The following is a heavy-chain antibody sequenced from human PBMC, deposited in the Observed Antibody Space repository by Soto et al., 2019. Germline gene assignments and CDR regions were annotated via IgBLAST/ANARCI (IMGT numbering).Heavy chain of an antibody. D-gene: IGHD5-12*01. CDR1: GFTFSSYD. V-gene: IGHV3-13*04. CDR2: IGTAGDT. Sequence: EVQLVESGGGLVQPGGSLRLSCAASGFTFSSYDMHWVRQATGKGLEWVSSIGTAGDTYYPGSVEGRFTISRENAKNSLYLQMNSLRAGDTAVYYCARVGRLRFFDYWGQGTLVTVSS. J-gene: IGHJ4*02. CDR3: ARVGRLRFFDY.